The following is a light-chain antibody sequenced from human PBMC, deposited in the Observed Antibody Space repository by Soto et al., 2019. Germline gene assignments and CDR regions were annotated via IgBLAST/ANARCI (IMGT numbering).Light chain of an antibody. V-gene: IGKV3-11*01. J-gene: IGKJ5*01. CDR1: QSVSSN. CDR2: DAY. Sequence: EIVLIQSPATLSLSPGERATLSCRASQSVSSNLAWYQQNPGQAPRLLIYDAYNRATGIPPRFSGSGSGTDFTLTISSLEPEDSAVYYCQQRHMWPITFGQGTRLEIK. CDR3: QQRHMWPIT.